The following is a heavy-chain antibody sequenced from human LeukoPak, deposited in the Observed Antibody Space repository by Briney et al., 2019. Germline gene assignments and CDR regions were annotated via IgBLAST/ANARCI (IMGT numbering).Heavy chain of an antibody. D-gene: IGHD2-15*01. J-gene: IGHJ5*02. CDR3: ARLLRYCSGGICYYNYFDP. CDR1: GYSFTSYW. CDR2: IYPGDSDT. Sequence: GESLEISCKGSGYSFTSYWIVWVRQMPGRGLEWMGIIYPGDSDTRYNPSFQGQVTISADKSISTAYLQWSSLKASDTAIYYCARLLRYCSGGICYYNYFDPWGQGTLVTVSS. V-gene: IGHV5-51*01.